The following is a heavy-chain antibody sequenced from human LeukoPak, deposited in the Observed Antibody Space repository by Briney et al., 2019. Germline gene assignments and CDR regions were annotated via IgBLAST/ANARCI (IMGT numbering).Heavy chain of an antibody. CDR2: TSSDLNVK. D-gene: IGHD5-18*01. CDR1: GFTFRNYV. CDR3: ARDGATRYSYGLYYFDY. Sequence: GGSLRLSCAASGFTFRNYVIHWVRQAPGKGLEWVAVTSSDLNVKLYADSVKGRFTISRDNAKNSLYLQMNSLRAEDTAVYYCARDGATRYSYGLYYFDYWGQGTLVTVSS. J-gene: IGHJ4*02. V-gene: IGHV3-30-3*01.